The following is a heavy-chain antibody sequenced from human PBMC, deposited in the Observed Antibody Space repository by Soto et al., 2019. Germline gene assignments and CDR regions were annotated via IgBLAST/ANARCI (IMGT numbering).Heavy chain of an antibody. D-gene: IGHD2-2*01. Sequence: PSETLSLTCTVSGGSISSSSYYWGWIRQPPGKGLEWIGSIYYSGSTYYNPSLKSRVTISVDTSKNQFSLKLSSVTAADTAVYYCASLSSYCSSTSCYRTFDYWGQVTLVTVSS. CDR2: IYYSGST. CDR3: ASLSSYCSSTSCYRTFDY. V-gene: IGHV4-39*01. J-gene: IGHJ4*02. CDR1: GGSISSSSYY.